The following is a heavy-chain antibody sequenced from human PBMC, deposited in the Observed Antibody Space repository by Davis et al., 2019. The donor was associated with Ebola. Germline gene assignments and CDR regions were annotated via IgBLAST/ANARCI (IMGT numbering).Heavy chain of an antibody. V-gene: IGHV3-7*03. Sequence: GESLKISCAASGFTFSSSWMSWVRQAPGKGLEWVANIKQDGSEKYYVDSVKGRFTISRDNAKNSLYLQMNSLRAEDTAVYYCARGWGFDYWGQGTLVTVSS. CDR2: IKQDGSEK. CDR3: ARGWGFDY. D-gene: IGHD6-19*01. CDR1: GFTFSSSW. J-gene: IGHJ4*02.